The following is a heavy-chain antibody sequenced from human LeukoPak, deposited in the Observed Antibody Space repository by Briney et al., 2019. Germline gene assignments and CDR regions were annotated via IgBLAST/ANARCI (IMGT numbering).Heavy chain of an antibody. Sequence: SETLSLTCAVYGGSVSSSSYYWGWIRQPPGKGLEWIGSISYSGTNYNNPSLKRRVSISIDTSKNQFSVKLTSVTAAETAMYYCASLGTLRSWGQGTLVTVSS. J-gene: IGHJ5*02. V-gene: IGHV4-39*01. D-gene: IGHD7-27*01. CDR2: ISYSGTN. CDR3: ASLGTLRS. CDR1: GGSVSSSSYY.